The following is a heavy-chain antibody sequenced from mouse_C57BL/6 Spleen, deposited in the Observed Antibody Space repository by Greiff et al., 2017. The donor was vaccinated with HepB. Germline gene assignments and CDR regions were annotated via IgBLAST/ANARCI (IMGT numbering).Heavy chain of an antibody. Sequence: QVQLQQPGAELVKPGASVKMSCKASGYTFTSYWITWVKQWPGQGLEWIGDIYPGSGSTNYNEKFKSKATLTVDTSSSTAYMQLSSLTSEDSAVYYCARWGGDHAMDYWGQGTSVTVSS. CDR1: GYTFTSYW. CDR2: IYPGSGST. J-gene: IGHJ4*01. CDR3: ARWGGDHAMDY. D-gene: IGHD2-13*01. V-gene: IGHV1-55*01.